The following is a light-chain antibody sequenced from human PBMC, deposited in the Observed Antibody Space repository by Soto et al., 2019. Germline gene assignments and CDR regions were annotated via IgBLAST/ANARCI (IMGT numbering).Light chain of an antibody. CDR1: QSISSY. Sequence: DIQMTQSPSSLSASVGDRVTITCGASQSISSYLNWYQQKPGKAPKLLIYAASSLQSGVPSRFSGSGSGTDSTLTISSLQPEDFATYYCQQRYSTPYTFGQGTKVDIK. CDR2: AAS. V-gene: IGKV1-39*01. J-gene: IGKJ2*01. CDR3: QQRYSTPYT.